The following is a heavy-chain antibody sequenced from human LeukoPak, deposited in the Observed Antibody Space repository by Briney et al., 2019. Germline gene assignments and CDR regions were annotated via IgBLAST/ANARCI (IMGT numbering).Heavy chain of an antibody. CDR1: GYTFTSYG. V-gene: IGHV1-18*01. CDR2: ISAYNGNT. J-gene: IGHJ4*02. Sequence: VASVKVSCKASGYTFTSYGISWVRQAPGQGLEWMGWISAYNGNTNYTEKLQGRVTMTTDTSTSTAYMELRSLRSDDTAVYYCAGGGYCSGGSCFGYFDYWSQGTLVTVSS. CDR3: AGGGYCSGGSCFGYFDY. D-gene: IGHD2-15*01.